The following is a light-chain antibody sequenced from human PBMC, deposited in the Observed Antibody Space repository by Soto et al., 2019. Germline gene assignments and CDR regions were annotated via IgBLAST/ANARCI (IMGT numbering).Light chain of an antibody. J-gene: IGKJ4*02. CDR3: QLYNGYRWT. CDR2: KAS. CDR1: QSVSSW. V-gene: IGKV1-5*03. Sequence: STSTEPACGRLTENIICRASQSVSSWLAWYQQKTGKAPKIMIYKASSLESGVPSRFSGSGYGTEFNLTVSRLQTDDFATYHFQLYNGYRWTCGGGTKVDIK.